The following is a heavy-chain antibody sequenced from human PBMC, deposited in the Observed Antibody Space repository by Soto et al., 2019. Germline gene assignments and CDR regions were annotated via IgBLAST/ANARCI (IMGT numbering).Heavy chain of an antibody. CDR3: AHRPNSSSWSASFDY. V-gene: IGHV2-5*02. CDR2: IYWDDDK. J-gene: IGHJ4*02. D-gene: IGHD6-13*01. Sequence: GLDLEWLALIYWDDDKRYSPSLKSRLTITKDTSKNQVVLTMTNMDPVDTATYYCAHRPNSSSWSASFDYWGQGTLVTVSS.